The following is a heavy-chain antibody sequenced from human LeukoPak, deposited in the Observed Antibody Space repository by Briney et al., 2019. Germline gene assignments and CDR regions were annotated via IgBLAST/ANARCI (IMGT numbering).Heavy chain of an antibody. V-gene: IGHV3-53*01. CDR2: IYSGGST. J-gene: IGHJ4*02. CDR3: ARDLSLGRAAAGTSDY. CDR1: GFTVSSNY. D-gene: IGHD6-13*01. Sequence: GGSLRLSCAASGFTVSSNYVSWVRQAPGKGLEWVSVIYSGGSTYYADSVKGRFTISRDNSKNTLYLQMNSLRAEDTAVYYCARDLSLGRAAAGTSDYWGQGTLVTVSS.